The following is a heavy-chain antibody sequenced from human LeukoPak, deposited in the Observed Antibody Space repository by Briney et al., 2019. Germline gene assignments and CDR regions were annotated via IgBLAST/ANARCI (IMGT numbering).Heavy chain of an antibody. D-gene: IGHD3-9*01. V-gene: IGHV1-69*13. CDR1: GGTFTSYA. CDR3: ARVFTRDDAFDI. CDR2: IITIFGTA. Sequence: GASVTVSFTASGGTFTSYAISRVRQAPGPGLEWKGGIITIFGTANYAQKFQGRVTITADESTTTAYMELSSLRSEDTAVYYCARVFTRDDAFDIWGQGTMVTVSS. J-gene: IGHJ3*02.